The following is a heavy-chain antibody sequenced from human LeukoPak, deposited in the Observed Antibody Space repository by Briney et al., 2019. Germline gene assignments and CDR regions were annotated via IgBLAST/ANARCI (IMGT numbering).Heavy chain of an antibody. Sequence: SETLSLTCTVSGGSISSYYWSWIRQPPGKGLEWIGYIYYSGSTNYNSSLKSRVTISVDTSKNQFSLKLSSVTAADTAVYYCAREGLYSSGWYPGYYFDYWGQGTLVTVSS. V-gene: IGHV4-59*01. CDR3: AREGLYSSGWYPGYYFDY. D-gene: IGHD6-19*01. CDR1: GGSISSYY. CDR2: IYYSGST. J-gene: IGHJ4*02.